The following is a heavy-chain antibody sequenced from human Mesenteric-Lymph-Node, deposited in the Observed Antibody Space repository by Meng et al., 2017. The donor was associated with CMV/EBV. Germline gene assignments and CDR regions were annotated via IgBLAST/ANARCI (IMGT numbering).Heavy chain of an antibody. V-gene: IGHV1-18*01. CDR3: ARGSAYSPMGGFDP. Sequence: ASVKVSCKASGYTFIRNGISWVRQAPGQGLEWMGRISANYGNTNYAQKLQGRVTMTTDTSTSTAYMELRSLTSDDTAVYYCARGSAYSPMGGFDPWGQGTLVTVSS. CDR1: GYTFIRNG. D-gene: IGHD3-3*01. CDR2: ISANYGNT. J-gene: IGHJ5*02.